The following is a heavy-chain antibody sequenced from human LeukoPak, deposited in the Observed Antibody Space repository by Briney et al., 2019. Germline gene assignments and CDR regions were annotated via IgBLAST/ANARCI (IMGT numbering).Heavy chain of an antibody. V-gene: IGHV3-21*01. CDR1: GFTFSDYS. Sequence: PGGSLRLSCAASGFTFSDYSMDWVRQAPGQGLEWVSSISSRSTYAYYADSVRGRFTISRDSAKNSLFPQMDSLRVEDTAVYYCARAHIQDYTIVGLVDHWGQGTLVTVSS. CDR3: ARAHIQDYTIVGLVDH. CDR2: ISSRSTYA. D-gene: IGHD1-26*01. J-gene: IGHJ5*02.